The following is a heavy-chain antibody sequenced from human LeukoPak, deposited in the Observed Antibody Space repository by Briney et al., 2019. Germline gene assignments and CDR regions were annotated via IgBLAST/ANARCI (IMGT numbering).Heavy chain of an antibody. J-gene: IGHJ3*01. V-gene: IGHV3-7*01. D-gene: IGHD6-6*01. CDR2: MNEGGSEI. Sequence: GGSLRLSCAASGFTFSGYWMTWVRQAPGTGLEWVTYMNEGGSEIYYLDSVKGRFTISRDNGKNSLYLQMNSLRVEDTAVYYCARGVYAFDVWGQGTMVTVSS. CDR3: ARGVYAFDV. CDR1: GFTFSGYW.